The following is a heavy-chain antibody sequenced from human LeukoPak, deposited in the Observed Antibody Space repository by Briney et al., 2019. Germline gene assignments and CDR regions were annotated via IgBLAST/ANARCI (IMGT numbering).Heavy chain of an antibody. CDR2: ISGSGGST. CDR3: AREGSSGWYVKYFDL. CDR1: GFTFSSYA. V-gene: IGHV3-23*01. Sequence: GGSLRLSCAASGFTFSSYAMSWVRQAPGKGLEWVSAISGSGGSTYYADSVKGRFTISRDNSKNTLYLQMNSLRAEDTAVYYCAREGSSGWYVKYFDLWGRGTLVTVSS. J-gene: IGHJ2*01. D-gene: IGHD6-19*01.